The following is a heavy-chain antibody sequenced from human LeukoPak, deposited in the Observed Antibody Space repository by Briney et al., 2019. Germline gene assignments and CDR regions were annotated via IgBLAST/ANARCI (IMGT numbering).Heavy chain of an antibody. CDR2: ISYSGST. V-gene: IGHV4-59*08. J-gene: IGHJ4*02. Sequence: PSETLSLTCTASGGSISSCCWSWIRQPPGKGLEWIGYISYSGSTNYNPSLNSRVTISVDTSKNQVSLNLTSVTAADTAVYYCATVDTAMGKDSWGQGTLVTVSS. CDR1: GGSISSCC. D-gene: IGHD5-18*01. CDR3: ATVDTAMGKDS.